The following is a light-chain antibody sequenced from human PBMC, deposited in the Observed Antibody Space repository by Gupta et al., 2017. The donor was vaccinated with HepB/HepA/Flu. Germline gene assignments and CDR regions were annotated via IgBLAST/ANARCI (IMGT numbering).Light chain of an antibody. CDR3: QQSDSTSQS. CDR2: AAS. CDR1: QNIHNY. V-gene: IGKV1-39*01. J-gene: IGKJ1*01. Sequence: DIQMTQSPSSLSASVEDRVTITCRASQNIHNYVNWYQQKPGKAPNLLIYAASNLQSGVPSRFSGSGSGTDFTLTISMLQPEDVATYYCQQSDSTSQSFGQGTKVEIK.